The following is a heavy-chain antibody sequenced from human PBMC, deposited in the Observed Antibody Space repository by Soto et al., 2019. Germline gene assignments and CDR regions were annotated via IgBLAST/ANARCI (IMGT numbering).Heavy chain of an antibody. V-gene: IGHV3-23*01. CDR3: AKQQGPGTPYYYAMDV. Sequence: EVQLLESGGGLVQPGGSLRLSCAASGSTLSSYAMSWVRQAPGKGLEWVSVIRSSGDRTYYADSVKGRFTISRDNSKNTLCMQMNSPRAEDTAVYYCAKQQGPGTPYYYAMDVWGQGTTVTVSS. J-gene: IGHJ6*02. D-gene: IGHD1-1*01. CDR1: GSTLSSYA. CDR2: IRSSGDRT.